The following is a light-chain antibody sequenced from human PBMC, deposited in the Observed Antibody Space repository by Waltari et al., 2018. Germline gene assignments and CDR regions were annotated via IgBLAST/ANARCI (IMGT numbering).Light chain of an antibody. CDR3: ASWDDSLNGHWV. Sequence: QSVLTQTPSASGTPGQRVTISCSGSAPNIGGNLVNWYQQLPGKAPKLLIYRSDLRPSGVPDRFSGSKSGTSASLAISGLQSEDEADYFCASWDDSLNGHWVFGGGTKVTVL. J-gene: IGLJ3*02. CDR1: APNIGGNL. V-gene: IGLV1-44*01. CDR2: RSD.